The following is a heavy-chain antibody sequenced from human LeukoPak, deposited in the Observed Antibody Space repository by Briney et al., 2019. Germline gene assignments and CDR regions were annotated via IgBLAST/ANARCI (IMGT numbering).Heavy chain of an antibody. J-gene: IGHJ6*02. Sequence: GRSLRLSCAASGFTLSSYSTNWVRQAPGKGREWVSSMGDSGTSTYYADSVKGRFTISRDNSKNTLYLQIDSLRAEDAAVYYCVKGRGSGWYRGGDMDVWGQGTTVAVSS. V-gene: IGHV3-23*01. CDR2: MGDSGTST. CDR3: VKGRGSGWYRGGDMDV. CDR1: GFTLSSYS. D-gene: IGHD6-19*01.